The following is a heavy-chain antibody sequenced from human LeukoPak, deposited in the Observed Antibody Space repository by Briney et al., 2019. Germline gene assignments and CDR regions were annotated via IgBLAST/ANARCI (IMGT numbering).Heavy chain of an antibody. D-gene: IGHD1-26*01. J-gene: IGHJ4*02. CDR2: FDFEDGET. CDR3: ATETPPSGTYSVHFDS. CDR1: GGTFSSYA. Sequence: GASVKVSCKASGGTFSSYAISWVRQAPGKGLEWMGGFDFEDGETLYAQKFRGRLTVTEDTSTDTSYMELSSLAYDDTAVYYCATETPPSGTYSVHFDSWGQGTLVTVSS. V-gene: IGHV1-24*01.